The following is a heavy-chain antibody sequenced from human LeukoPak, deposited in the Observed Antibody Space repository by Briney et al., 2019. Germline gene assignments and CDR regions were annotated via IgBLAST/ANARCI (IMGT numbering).Heavy chain of an antibody. J-gene: IGHJ4*02. CDR3: AGDSSWHTFDY. CDR2: VSAYNGNT. D-gene: IGHD2-2*01. Sequence: ASVKVSCKASGYTFTGYYMHWVRQAPGQGLEWMGWVSAYNGNTNYAQKLQGRVTMTTDTSTSTAYMELRSLRSDDTAVYYCAGDSSWHTFDYWGQGTLVTVSS. CDR1: GYTFTGYY. V-gene: IGHV1-18*04.